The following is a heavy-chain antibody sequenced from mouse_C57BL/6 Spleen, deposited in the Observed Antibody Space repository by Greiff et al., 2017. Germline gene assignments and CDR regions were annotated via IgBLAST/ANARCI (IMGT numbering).Heavy chain of an antibody. CDR1: GYAFSSSW. J-gene: IGHJ4*01. D-gene: IGHD2-3*01. CDR3: ARKSILCYAMDY. CDR2: IYPGDGDT. V-gene: IGHV1-82*01. Sequence: QVQLQQSGPELVKPGASVKISCKASGYAFSSSWMNWVKQRPGKGLEWIGRIYPGDGDTNYNGKFKGKATLTADKSSSTAYMQLSSLTSEYSAVYFCARKSILCYAMDYGGQGTSVTVSS.